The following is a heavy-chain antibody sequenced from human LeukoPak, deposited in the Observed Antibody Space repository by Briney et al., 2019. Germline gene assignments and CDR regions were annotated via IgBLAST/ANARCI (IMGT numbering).Heavy chain of an antibody. CDR3: TTLSAAAIDY. Sequence: GGSLRLSCAASGLSFSDYWANWVRLAPGKGLEWVANMNAYGTQTNYVDSVKGRFPLSRDRSKTSVYIQMDSLRVEDTAVYYCTTLSAAAIDYWGRGTLVTVSS. CDR2: MNAYGTQT. CDR1: GLSFSDYW. J-gene: IGHJ4*02. V-gene: IGHV3-7*01. D-gene: IGHD6-13*01.